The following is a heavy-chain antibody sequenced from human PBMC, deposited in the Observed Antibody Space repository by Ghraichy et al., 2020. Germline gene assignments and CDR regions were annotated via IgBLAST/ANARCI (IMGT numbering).Heavy chain of an antibody. CDR2: IYTSGST. CDR1: GGSISSYY. Sequence: SETLSLTCTVSGGSISSYYWSWIRQPAGKGLEWIGRIYTSGSTNYNPSLKSRVTMSVDTSKNQFSLKLSSVTAADTAVYYCARDRGGENYYDSSGYRFDYWGQGTLVTVSS. V-gene: IGHV4-4*07. CDR3: ARDRGGENYYDSSGYRFDY. D-gene: IGHD3-22*01. J-gene: IGHJ4*02.